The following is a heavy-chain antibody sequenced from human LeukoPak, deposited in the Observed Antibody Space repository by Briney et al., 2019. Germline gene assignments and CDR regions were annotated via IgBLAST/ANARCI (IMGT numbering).Heavy chain of an antibody. CDR3: ARGPIAARLRYYFDY. Sequence: SETLSLTCTVSGYSISSGYYWGWIRQPPGKGLEWIGSIYHSGSTYYNPSLKSRVTISVDTSKNQFSLKLSSVTAADTAVYYCARGPIAARLRYYFDYWGQGTLVTVSS. CDR2: IYHSGST. CDR1: GYSISSGYY. V-gene: IGHV4-38-2*02. J-gene: IGHJ4*02. D-gene: IGHD6-6*01.